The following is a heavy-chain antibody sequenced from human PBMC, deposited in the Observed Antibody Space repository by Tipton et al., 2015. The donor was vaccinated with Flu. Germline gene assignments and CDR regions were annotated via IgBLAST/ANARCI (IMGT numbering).Heavy chain of an antibody. J-gene: IGHJ5*02. Sequence: VQLVQSGPEVKKPGASVKVSCKASGYTFTSYDINWVRQATGQGLEWMGWMNPNSGNTGYAQKFQGRVTMTRNTPISTAYMELSSLRSEDTAVYYCARGRLGYCTGGVRPFDPWGQGTLVTVSS. V-gene: IGHV1-8*01. D-gene: IGHD2-8*02. CDR3: ARGRLGYCTGGVRPFDP. CDR2: MNPNSGNT. CDR1: GYTFTSYD.